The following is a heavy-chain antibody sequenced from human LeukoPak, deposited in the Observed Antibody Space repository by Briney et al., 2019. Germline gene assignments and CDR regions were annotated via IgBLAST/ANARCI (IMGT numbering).Heavy chain of an antibody. V-gene: IGHV3-21*01. CDR3: ARDSYGDYAIDY. D-gene: IGHD4-17*01. CDR2: ISSSSSYI. CDR1: GFTFSTYT. Sequence: GGSLRLSCAASGFTFSTYTINWVRQAPGKGLEWVSSISSSSSYIYYADSVKGRFTISRDHAKNSLYLQMNSLRAEDTAVYYCARDSYGDYAIDYWGQGTLVTVSS. J-gene: IGHJ4*02.